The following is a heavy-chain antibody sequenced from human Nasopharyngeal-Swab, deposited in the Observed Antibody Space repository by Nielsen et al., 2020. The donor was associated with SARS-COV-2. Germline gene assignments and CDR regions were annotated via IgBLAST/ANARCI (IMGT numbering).Heavy chain of an antibody. CDR2: TYYRSKWYN. D-gene: IGHD4-17*01. CDR3: ARAGGAYGDYYYYYYTDV. V-gene: IGHV6-1*01. Sequence: WIRQSPSRGLEWLGRTYYRSKWYNDYAVSVKSRITINPDTSKNQFSLHLNSVTPEDTAVYYCARAGGAYGDYYYYYYTDVWGKGTTVTASS. J-gene: IGHJ6*03.